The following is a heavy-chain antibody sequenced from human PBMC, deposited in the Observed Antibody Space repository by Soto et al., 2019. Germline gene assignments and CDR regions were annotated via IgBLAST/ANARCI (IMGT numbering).Heavy chain of an antibody. Sequence: ASVKVSCKASGYTFTSYDMHWVRQAPGQRLEWMGRINVINGNSYYSQRFQGRATFTRDKSASTGYMELSSLISGDTAVYYCVVKIGWWAWQYWDKGKEVTVSS. D-gene: IGHD6-19*01. CDR3: VVKIGWWAWQY. CDR1: GYTFTSYD. CDR2: INVINGNS. V-gene: IGHV1-3*01. J-gene: IGHJ4*01.